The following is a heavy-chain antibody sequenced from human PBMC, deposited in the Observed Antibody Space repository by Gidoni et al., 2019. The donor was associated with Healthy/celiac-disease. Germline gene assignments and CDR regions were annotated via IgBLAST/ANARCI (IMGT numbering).Heavy chain of an antibody. CDR2: INHSGST. D-gene: IGHD3-22*01. CDR1: GGSFSGYY. Sequence: VQLQQWGAGLLKPSETLSLTCAVYGGSFSGYYWSWIRQPPGKGLEWIGEINHSGSTNYNPSLKSRVTISVDTSKNQFSLKLSSVTAADTAVYYCARQRYYYDSSGYYFRPDYYYYGMDVWGQGTTVTVSS. CDR3: ARQRYYYDSSGYYFRPDYYYYGMDV. V-gene: IGHV4-34*01. J-gene: IGHJ6*02.